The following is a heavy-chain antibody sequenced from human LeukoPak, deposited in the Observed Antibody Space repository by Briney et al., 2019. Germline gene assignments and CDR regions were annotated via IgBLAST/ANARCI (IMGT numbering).Heavy chain of an antibody. CDR2: IYYSGST. CDR3: ARDPRPHYNWFDP. Sequence: SETLSLTCTVSGGSISSNSYYWDWIRQPPGRGLEWIGSIYYSGSTYYNPSLKSRVTISVDTSKNQFSLKLSSVTAADTAVYYCARDPRPHYNWFDPWGQGSLVTVSS. J-gene: IGHJ5*02. V-gene: IGHV4-39*07. CDR1: GGSISSNSYY.